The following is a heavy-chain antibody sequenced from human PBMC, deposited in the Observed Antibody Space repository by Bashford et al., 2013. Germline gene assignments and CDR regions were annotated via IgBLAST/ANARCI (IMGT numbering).Heavy chain of an antibody. CDR1: GFTFSSYA. Sequence: GSLRLSCAASGFTFSSYAMSWVRQAPGKGAWSGSSSISGSGGNTYTADSVKGRFTISRDNSKNTLSLQMNSLRAEDTAVYYCASYDSRGRDDAFDIWGQGTMVTVSS. V-gene: IGHV3-23*01. CDR3: ASYDSRGRDDAFDI. D-gene: IGHD3-22*01. J-gene: IGHJ3*02. CDR2: ISGSGGNT.